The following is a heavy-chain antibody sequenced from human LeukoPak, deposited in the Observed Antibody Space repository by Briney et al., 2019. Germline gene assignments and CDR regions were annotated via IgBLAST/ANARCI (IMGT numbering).Heavy chain of an antibody. D-gene: IGHD6-6*01. J-gene: IGHJ4*02. CDR2: ISGSGGST. V-gene: IGHV3-23*01. Sequence: GGSLRLSCAASGFTFNSYGMSWARQAPGKGLEWVSGISGSGGSTYYADSVKGRFTISRDSSKNTLYVQMNSLGAEDTAVYYCAKWKYSSSGLDDYWGQGTLVTVSS. CDR3: AKWKYSSSGLDDY. CDR1: GFTFNSYG.